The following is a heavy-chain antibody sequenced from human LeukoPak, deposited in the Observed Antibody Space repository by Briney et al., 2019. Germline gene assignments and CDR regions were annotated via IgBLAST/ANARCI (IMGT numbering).Heavy chain of an antibody. J-gene: IGHJ3*02. CDR1: GGSISGYY. CDR2: IYYSGST. CDR3: ARGGLENGYHSNDGFDI. V-gene: IGHV4-59*01. D-gene: IGHD3-22*01. Sequence: PSETLSLTRTVSGGSISGYYWSWVRQPPGKGLEWIGYIYYSGSTKYNTSLKRGVTMSGDTSRNQCSLKLRSVAAADTAVYYCARGGLENGYHSNDGFDIWGQGTMLTVSS.